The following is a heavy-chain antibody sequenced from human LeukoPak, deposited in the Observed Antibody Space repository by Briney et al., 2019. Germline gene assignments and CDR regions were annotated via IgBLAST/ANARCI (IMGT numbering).Heavy chain of an antibody. CDR3: ARHPLKPYVSDWFDP. Sequence: GSLRLSCAASGFTFSSYSMNWVRQPPGKGLEWIGSIRYTGSTFYNPSLRSRVTLSADTSKNQFSLKLSSVTAADTAVYYCARHPLKPYVSDWFDPWGQGTLVTVSS. D-gene: IGHD3-10*02. V-gene: IGHV4-39*01. CDR1: GFTFSSYSMN. J-gene: IGHJ5*02. CDR2: IRYTGST.